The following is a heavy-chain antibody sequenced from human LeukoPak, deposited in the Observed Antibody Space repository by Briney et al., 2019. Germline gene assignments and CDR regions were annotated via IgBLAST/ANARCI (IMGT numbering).Heavy chain of an antibody. CDR3: ARERAGGQFYYYYYGMDV. CDR1: GYTFTSYY. J-gene: IGHJ6*02. CDR2: INPSGGST. Sequence: GASVKVSCKASGYTFTSYYMHWVRQAPGQGLEWMGIINPSGGSTSYAQKFQGRVTMTRDTSTSTVCMELSSLRSEDTAVYYCARERAGGQFYYYYYGMDVWGQGTTVTVSS. D-gene: IGHD6-19*01. V-gene: IGHV1-46*01.